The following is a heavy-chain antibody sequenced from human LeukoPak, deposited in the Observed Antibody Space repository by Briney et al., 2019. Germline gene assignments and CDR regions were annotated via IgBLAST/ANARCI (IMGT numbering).Heavy chain of an antibody. CDR3: AKVKSFGYWFFDL. J-gene: IGHJ2*01. D-gene: IGHD3-16*01. V-gene: IGHV5-51*01. CDR2: IYIGDSDP. CDR1: GYRFSTSW. Sequence: GESLKISCQGSGYRFSTSWIAWVRQAPGKGLEWVGSIYIGDSDPRYSPSFQGHATMSADKSVNTASLQWNSLQDSDTGIYYCAKVKSFGYWFFDLWGRGTLVAVSS.